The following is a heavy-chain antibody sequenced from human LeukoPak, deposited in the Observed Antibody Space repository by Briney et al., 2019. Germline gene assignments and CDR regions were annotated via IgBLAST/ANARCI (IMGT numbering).Heavy chain of an antibody. J-gene: IGHJ3*02. CDR3: ARARQWLQRDAFDI. V-gene: IGHV4-59*01. D-gene: IGHD6-19*01. Sequence: SETLSLTCTVSGGSISSYYWSWIRQPPGKGLEWIGYICYSGSTSHNPSLNNRVTISVDTSENQFSLKLSSMTAVDTAVYYCARARQWLQRDAFDIWGPGTIVTVSS. CDR1: GGSISSYY. CDR2: ICYSGST.